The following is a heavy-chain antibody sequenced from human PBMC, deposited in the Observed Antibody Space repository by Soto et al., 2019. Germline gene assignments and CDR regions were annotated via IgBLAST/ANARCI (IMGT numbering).Heavy chain of an antibody. D-gene: IGHD3-22*01. CDR2: INAGNGNT. J-gene: IGHJ4*02. CDR1: GYTFTSYA. Sequence: QVQLVQSGAEVKKPGASVKVSCKASGYTFTSYAMHWVRQAPGQRLEWMGWINAGNGNTKYSQKFQGRVTITRDTCASTAYMELSSLRSEDTAVYYCAKDYYDSSGYYPPALLFDYWGQGTLVTVSS. V-gene: IGHV1-3*01. CDR3: AKDYYDSSGYYPPALLFDY.